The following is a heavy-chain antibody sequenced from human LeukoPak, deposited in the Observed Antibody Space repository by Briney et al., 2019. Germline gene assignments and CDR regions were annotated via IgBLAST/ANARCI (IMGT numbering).Heavy chain of an antibody. CDR3: AKEGPGGLNF. D-gene: IGHD3-10*01. V-gene: IGHV3-30*02. CDR1: GFTFSSYG. CDR2: IWSAEGNK. Sequence: PGGSLRLCCAASGFTFSSYGMHWVRQAPGKGLEWVAVIWSAEGNKNYLDSVKGRFTISRDNSKNTLYLQMNSLATEDTAVYYCAKEGPGGLNFWGQGTLVTVSS. J-gene: IGHJ4*02.